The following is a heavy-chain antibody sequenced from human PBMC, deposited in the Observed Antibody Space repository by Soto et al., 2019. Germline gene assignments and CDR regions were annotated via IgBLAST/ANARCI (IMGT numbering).Heavy chain of an antibody. V-gene: IGHV5-51*01. CDR1: GYSFTSYW. Sequence: GESLKISCKGSGYSFTSYWIGRVRQMPGKGLEWMGIIYPGNSDTRYSPSFQGQVTISADKSISTAYMQWSSLKASDTAMYYCARQRGIAVADAFDIWGQGTMVTVSS. CDR2: IYPGNSDT. J-gene: IGHJ3*02. D-gene: IGHD6-19*01. CDR3: ARQRGIAVADAFDI.